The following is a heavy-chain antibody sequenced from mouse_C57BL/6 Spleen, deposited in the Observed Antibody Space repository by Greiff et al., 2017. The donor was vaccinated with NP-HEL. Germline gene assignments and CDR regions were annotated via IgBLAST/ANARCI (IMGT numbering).Heavy chain of an antibody. CDR1: GFTFSSYG. V-gene: IGHV5-6*01. J-gene: IGHJ3*01. Sequence: EVKLVESGGDLVKPGGSLKLSCAASGFTFSSYGMSWVRQTPDKRLEWVATISSGGSYTYYPDSVKGRFTISRDNAKNTLYLQIGSMKSEDTAMYYWASNDGSSPWFAYWGQGTLVTVSA. CDR3: ASNDGSSPWFAY. CDR2: ISSGGSYT. D-gene: IGHD1-1*01.